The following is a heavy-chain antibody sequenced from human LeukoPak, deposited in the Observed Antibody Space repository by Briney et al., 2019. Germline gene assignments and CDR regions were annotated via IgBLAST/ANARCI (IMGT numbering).Heavy chain of an antibody. Sequence: PGGSLRLSCAASGFTFSTYWMSWVRQAPGKGLEWVANINQDGSQKYYVDSVKGRFTISRDNAKNSLYLQMNSLRAEGTAVYYCVRTDSSGSRANWGQGTLVTVSS. J-gene: IGHJ4*02. CDR2: INQDGSQK. CDR1: GFTFSTYW. D-gene: IGHD3-22*01. V-gene: IGHV3-7*01. CDR3: VRTDSSGSRAN.